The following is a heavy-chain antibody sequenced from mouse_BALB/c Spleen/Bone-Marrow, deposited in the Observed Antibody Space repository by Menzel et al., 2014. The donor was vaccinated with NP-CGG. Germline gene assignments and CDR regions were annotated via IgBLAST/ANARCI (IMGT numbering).Heavy chain of an antibody. CDR1: GFSLTSYG. V-gene: IGHV2-2*02. D-gene: IGHD4-1*01. J-gene: IGHJ4*01. CDR2: IWSGGST. CDR3: ARDRWSSSGTPYAMDY. Sequence: VQLQQSGPGLVQPSQSLSITCTVSGFSLTSYGVHWVRQSPRKGLEWLGVIWSGGSTDYNAAFISRLSISKDNSKSQVFFKMNSLQANDTAIYYCARDRWSSSGTPYAMDYWGQGTSVTVSS.